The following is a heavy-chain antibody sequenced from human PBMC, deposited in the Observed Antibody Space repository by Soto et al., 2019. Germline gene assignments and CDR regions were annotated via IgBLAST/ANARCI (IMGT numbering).Heavy chain of an antibody. CDR3: AKGTLSGDNAFIYFDD. Sequence: GGSLRLSCAASGFTFSSYAMSWVRQAPGKGLEWVSAISGSGGSTYYADSVKGRFTISRDNSKNTLYLQMNSLRAEDTAVYYCAKGTLSGDNAFIYFDDWGQGTLVTVSS. V-gene: IGHV3-23*01. D-gene: IGHD2-21*01. CDR2: ISGSGGST. CDR1: GFTFSSYA. J-gene: IGHJ4*02.